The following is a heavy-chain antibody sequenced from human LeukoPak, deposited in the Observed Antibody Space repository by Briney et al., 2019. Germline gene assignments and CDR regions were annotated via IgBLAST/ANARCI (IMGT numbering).Heavy chain of an antibody. D-gene: IGHD2-2*01. CDR1: GGSISSSSYY. CDR3: ASESRYCSSTTCPGGLDY. J-gene: IGHJ4*02. Sequence: SETLSLTCTLSGGSISSSSYYWGWIRQPPGKGLEWIGSIYYSGSTYYNPSLKSRVTISLDTTKNQFSLKLSSVTAADTAVYYCASESRYCSSTTCPGGLDYWGQGTLVTVSS. V-gene: IGHV4-39*01. CDR2: IYYSGST.